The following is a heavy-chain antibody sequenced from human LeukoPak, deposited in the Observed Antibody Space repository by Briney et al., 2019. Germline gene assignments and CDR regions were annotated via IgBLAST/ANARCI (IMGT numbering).Heavy chain of an antibody. CDR2: IIPILGIA. D-gene: IGHD6-19*01. CDR1: GGTFSSYA. J-gene: IGHJ3*02. CDR3: ARDRGSGWYRDAFDI. Sequence: SVKVSRKASGGTFSSYAISWVRQAPGQGLEWMGRIIPILGIANYAQKFQGRVTITADKSTSTAYMELSSLRSEDTAVYYCARDRGSGWYRDAFDIWGQGTMVTVSS. V-gene: IGHV1-69*04.